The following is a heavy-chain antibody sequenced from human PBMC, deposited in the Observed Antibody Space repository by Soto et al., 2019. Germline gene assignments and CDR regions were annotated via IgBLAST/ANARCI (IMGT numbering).Heavy chain of an antibody. J-gene: IGHJ4*02. CDR3: ARDRITIFGVYFDY. D-gene: IGHD3-3*01. CDR1: GFTFSSYW. Sequence: GGSLRLSCAASGFTFSSYWMSWVRQAPGKGLEWVANIKQDGSEKYYVDSVKGRFTISRDNAKNSLYLQMNSLRAEDTAVYYCARDRITIFGVYFDYWGQGTLVTVSS. CDR2: IKQDGSEK. V-gene: IGHV3-7*05.